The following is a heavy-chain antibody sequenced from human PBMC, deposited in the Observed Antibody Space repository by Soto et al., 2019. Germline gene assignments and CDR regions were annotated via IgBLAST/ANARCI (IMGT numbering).Heavy chain of an antibody. D-gene: IGHD2-15*01. J-gene: IGHJ5*02. V-gene: IGHV4-59*08. CDR3: ARRVCSDFTCYPGWDNWFGP. Sequence: QVQLQESGPGLVKPSETLSLTCTVSGDFISSYSWNWLRQPPGKGLEWIGYIHNGANTYYNPSLQSRVTISVDTSKNQFSLSLSSVTAADTAVYYCARRVCSDFTCYPGWDNWFGPWGQGTFVTVSS. CDR2: IHNGANT. CDR1: GDFISSYS.